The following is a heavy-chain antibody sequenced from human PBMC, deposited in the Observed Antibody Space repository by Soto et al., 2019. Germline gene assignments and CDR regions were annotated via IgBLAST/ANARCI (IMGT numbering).Heavy chain of an antibody. V-gene: IGHV3-23*01. J-gene: IGHJ4*02. CDR1: GFTFSSYV. Sequence: PGGSLRLSCTASGFTFSSYVMSWVRQAPGKGLEWVSGISVSGGSTYYADSVKGRFTISRDNSKNTLYLQMNSLRADDTAVYYCAKGVEMATILTGFDYWGQGTLVTVSS. CDR2: ISVSGGST. CDR3: AKGVEMATILTGFDY. D-gene: IGHD5-12*01.